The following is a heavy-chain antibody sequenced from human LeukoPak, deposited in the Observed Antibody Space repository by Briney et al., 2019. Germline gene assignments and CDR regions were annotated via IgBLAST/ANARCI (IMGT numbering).Heavy chain of an antibody. D-gene: IGHD2-2*01. V-gene: IGHV1-2*02. Sequence: ASVKVSCKASGYTFTGYYMHWVRQAPGQGLEWMGWINPNSGGTNYAQKFQGRVTMTRDTSISTAYMELSSLRSEDTAVYYCARGPSRVVVPAAIFPPPWGQGTLVTVSS. CDR3: ARGPSRVVVPAAIFPPP. J-gene: IGHJ5*02. CDR1: GYTFTGYY. CDR2: INPNSGGT.